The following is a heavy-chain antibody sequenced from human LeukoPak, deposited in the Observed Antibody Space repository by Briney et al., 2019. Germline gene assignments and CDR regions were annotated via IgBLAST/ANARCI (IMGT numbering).Heavy chain of an antibody. CDR2: IIPIFGTA. D-gene: IGHD3-10*01. Sequence: SVKVSCKASGGTFSSYAISWVRQAPGQGLEWMGGIIPIFGTANYAQKFQGRVTITADESTSTAYMELSSLRSEGTAVYYCARGMGLSGNWFDPWGQGTLVTVSS. CDR3: ARGMGLSGNWFDP. V-gene: IGHV1-69*13. CDR1: GGTFSSYA. J-gene: IGHJ5*02.